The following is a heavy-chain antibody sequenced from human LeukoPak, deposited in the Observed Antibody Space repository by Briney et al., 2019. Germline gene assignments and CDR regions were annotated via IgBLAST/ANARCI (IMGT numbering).Heavy chain of an antibody. D-gene: IGHD3-22*01. CDR2: IYTSGSP. CDR1: GGSFSGYD. Sequence: PSETLSLTCAVYGGSFSGYDWSWIRQPAGKGLEWIGRIYTSGSPNYNPSLKSRVTISVDTSKNQFSLKLSSVTAADTAVYYCVRVYYDSSGYSDYFDYWGQGTLVTVSS. CDR3: VRVYYDSSGYSDYFDY. J-gene: IGHJ4*02. V-gene: IGHV4-59*10.